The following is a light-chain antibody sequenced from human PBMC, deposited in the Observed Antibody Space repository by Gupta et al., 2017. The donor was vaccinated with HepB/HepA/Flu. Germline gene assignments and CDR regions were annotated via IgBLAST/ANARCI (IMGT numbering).Light chain of an antibody. J-gene: IGLJ1*01. Sequence: QSALTQPASVSGSPGQSITNSCTGTSSDVGYYNYVSWYQQHPGKAPKVMIYDVSNRPSGVSNRFSGSKSGNTASLTISGLQAEDEAEYYCSSFTNSTTEVFGTGTKVTVL. CDR2: DVS. CDR3: SSFTNSTTEV. CDR1: SSDVGYYNY. V-gene: IGLV2-14*01.